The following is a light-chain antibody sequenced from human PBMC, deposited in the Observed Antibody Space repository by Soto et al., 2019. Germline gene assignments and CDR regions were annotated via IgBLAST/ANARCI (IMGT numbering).Light chain of an antibody. Sequence: EIVLTQSPATLSLSPGERATLSCWASQSVCTSLAWYQQKPGQAPGLLVYGASNRATGITARFSGSGSGADFTLTISRLEPDDFAVYFCQQRGSWPRTFGQGTNVEIK. CDR2: GAS. CDR1: QSVCTS. V-gene: IGKV3-11*01. CDR3: QQRGSWPRT. J-gene: IGKJ1*01.